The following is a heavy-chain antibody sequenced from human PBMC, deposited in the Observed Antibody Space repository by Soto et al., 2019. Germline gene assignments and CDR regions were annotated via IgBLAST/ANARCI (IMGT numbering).Heavy chain of an antibody. Sequence: LRLSCAVSGFTFRSYAMHWVRQAPGKGLEWVAVISYDGSNKYYADSVKGRFTISRDNSKNTLYLQMNSLRAEDTAVYYCARGAVGGKLSPPEYYFDYWGQGTLVTVSS. CDR2: ISYDGSNK. CDR1: GFTFRSYA. CDR3: ARGAVGGKLSPPEYYFDY. J-gene: IGHJ4*02. V-gene: IGHV3-30-3*01. D-gene: IGHD3-16*02.